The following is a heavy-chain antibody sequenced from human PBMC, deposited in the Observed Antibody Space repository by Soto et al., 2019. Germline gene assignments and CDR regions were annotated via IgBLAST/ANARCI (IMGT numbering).Heavy chain of an antibody. CDR2: IXXYXGXX. CDR1: GYTFTSYG. V-gene: IGHV1-18*03. J-gene: IGHJ5*02. Sequence: GAPAQVSCKASGYTFTSYGISLVRQAPGQGLXWRXXIXXYXGXXXYXXXLQGRVTMTTDTSTSTAYMELRSLRSDDMAVYYCARLWQQLNWFDPWGQGTLVTVSS. D-gene: IGHD6-13*01. CDR3: ARLWQQLNWFDP.